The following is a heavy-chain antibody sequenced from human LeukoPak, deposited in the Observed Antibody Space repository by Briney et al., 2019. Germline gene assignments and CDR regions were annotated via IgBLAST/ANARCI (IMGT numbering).Heavy chain of an antibody. CDR1: GGTFRKYA. CDR3: ARTGGKGDQSPHAFDI. D-gene: IGHD2-21*01. Sequence: GASVKVSCKASGGTFRKYAIFWVRQAPGQGLEWMGGIIPFFDVVHSAQRFQDRVTITADKSTSTAYMELSSLRSEDTAVYYCARTGGKGDQSPHAFDIWGQGTMVTVSS. V-gene: IGHV1-69*10. CDR2: IIPFFDVV. J-gene: IGHJ3*02.